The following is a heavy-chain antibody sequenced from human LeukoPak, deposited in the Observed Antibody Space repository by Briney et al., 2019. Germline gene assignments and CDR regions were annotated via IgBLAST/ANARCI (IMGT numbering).Heavy chain of an antibody. V-gene: IGHV3-21*05. CDR1: EFTFSSYS. CDR2: ITNSGNSK. Sequence: GGSLRLSCAASEFTFSSYSMNWVRQAPGKGLEWVSYITNSGNSKSYADSVKGRFTISRDNAKNSLYLQMNSLRAEDTAVYYCARDPDSSGYYRLRYYYYGMDVWGQGTTVTVSS. D-gene: IGHD3-22*01. CDR3: ARDPDSSGYYRLRYYYYGMDV. J-gene: IGHJ6*02.